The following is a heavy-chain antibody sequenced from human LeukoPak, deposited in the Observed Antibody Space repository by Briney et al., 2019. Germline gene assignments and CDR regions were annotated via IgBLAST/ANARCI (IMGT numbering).Heavy chain of an antibody. CDR2: ISTNTGNP. D-gene: IGHD6-13*01. V-gene: IGHV7-4-1*02. CDR3: ARDSEQQLGEYYYYYYMDV. CDR1: GYTFTSYA. J-gene: IGHJ6*03. Sequence: RWASVKVSCKASGYTFTSYAMNWVRQAPGQGLEWMGWISTNTGNPTYAQGFTGRFVFSLDTSVSTAYLQISSLKAEDTAVYYCARDSEQQLGEYYYYYYMDVWGKGTTVTVSS.